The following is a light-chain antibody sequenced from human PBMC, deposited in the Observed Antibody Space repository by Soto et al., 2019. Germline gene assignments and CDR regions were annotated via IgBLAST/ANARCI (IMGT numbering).Light chain of an antibody. V-gene: IGLV2-14*01. CDR2: DVS. CDR1: SSDVGGYNY. Sequence: QCLLTQPSSVSGSAGQSITISCTGTSSDVGGYNYVSWYQQHPGKAPKLMIYDVSNRPSGVSKRFSGSKSGNTASLTISGLQAEDEADYYCSSYTSSSTLNVFGTGTKVTVL. J-gene: IGLJ1*01. CDR3: SSYTSSSTLNV.